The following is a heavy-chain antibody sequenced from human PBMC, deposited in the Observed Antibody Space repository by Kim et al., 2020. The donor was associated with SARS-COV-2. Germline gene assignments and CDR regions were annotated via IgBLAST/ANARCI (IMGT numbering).Heavy chain of an antibody. Sequence: SETLSLTCAVYGGSFSGYYWSWIRQPPGKGLEWIGEINHSGSTNYNPSLKSRVTISVDTSKNQFSLKLSSVTAADTAVYYCARGVGLLWFGERRYKIDYWGQGTLVTVSS. CDR1: GGSFSGYY. J-gene: IGHJ4*02. CDR3: ARGVGLLWFGERRYKIDY. V-gene: IGHV4-34*01. CDR2: INHSGST. D-gene: IGHD3-10*01.